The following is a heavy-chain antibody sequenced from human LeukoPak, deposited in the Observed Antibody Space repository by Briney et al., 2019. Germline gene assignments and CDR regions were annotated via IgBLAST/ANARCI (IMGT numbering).Heavy chain of an antibody. CDR2: ISSNGGNT. CDR1: GFTFSTYA. V-gene: IGHV3-64*01. CDR3: ARVILTGYYYDS. Sequence: GSLRLSCAASGFTFSTYAMHWVRQAPGKGVEFVSGISSNGGNTYYANSLKGRFTISRDNSKNTLYLQMGSLRPEDMAVYHCARVILTGYYYDSWGQGTLVTVSS. J-gene: IGHJ4*02. D-gene: IGHD3-9*01.